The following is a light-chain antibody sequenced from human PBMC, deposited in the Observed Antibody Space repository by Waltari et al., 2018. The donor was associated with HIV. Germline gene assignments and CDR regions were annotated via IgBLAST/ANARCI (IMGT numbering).Light chain of an antibody. J-gene: IGLJ2*01. CDR1: GEANKE. CDR2: AND. CDR3: QAWDKDDVI. V-gene: IGLV3-1*01. Sequence: SFDLTQAPSVSVSPGQTASTPCSGSGEANKEVFWYYQRSGQAPLLVIYANDTRPSGIAERFSGSKSGQTASLTISGTQAVDEGDYYCQAWDKDDVIFGGGTKLTVL.